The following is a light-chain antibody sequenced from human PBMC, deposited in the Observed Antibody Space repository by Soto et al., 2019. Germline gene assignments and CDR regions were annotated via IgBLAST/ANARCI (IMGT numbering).Light chain of an antibody. J-gene: IGKJ1*01. CDR3: QQYNSYPCT. CDR1: QSISSW. CDR2: DAS. Sequence: IQMTQSPSTLSASVGDRVTITCRASQSISSWLAWYQQKPGKAPKLLIYDASSLESVVPSRFSGSGSGTEFALTVSSLQPDDFATYYCQQYNSYPCTFGQGTKVEIK. V-gene: IGKV1-5*01.